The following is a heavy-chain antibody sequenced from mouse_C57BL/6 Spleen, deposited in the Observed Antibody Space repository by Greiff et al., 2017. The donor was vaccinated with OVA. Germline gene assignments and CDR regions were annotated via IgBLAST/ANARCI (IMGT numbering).Heavy chain of an antibody. Sequence: EVKLLESGGGLVQPKGSLKLSCAASGFSFNTYAMNWVRQAPGKGLEWVARIRSKSNNYATYYADSVKDRFTISRDDSESMLYLQMNNLKTEDTAMYYCVRLYGSSYGYFDVWGTGTTVTVSS. CDR2: IRSKSNNYAT. D-gene: IGHD1-1*01. CDR1: GFSFNTYA. J-gene: IGHJ1*03. V-gene: IGHV10-1*01. CDR3: VRLYGSSYGYFDV.